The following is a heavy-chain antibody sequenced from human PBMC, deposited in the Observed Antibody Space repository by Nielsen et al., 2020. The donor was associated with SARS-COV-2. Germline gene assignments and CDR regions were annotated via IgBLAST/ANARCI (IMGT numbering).Heavy chain of an antibody. CDR1: GFTFSSNY. V-gene: IGHV3-53*01. D-gene: IGHD3-10*01. CDR2: IYSAGST. Sequence: GSLKISCAASGFTFSSNYMNWVRQAPGKGLEWVSIIYSAGSTYYADSVKGRFTISRDSSKNTLYLQMNSLRAEDTAVYYCARDSVTYGSGSLGEVYYYYYGMDVWGQGTTVTVS. J-gene: IGHJ6*02. CDR3: ARDSVTYGSGSLGEVYYYYYGMDV.